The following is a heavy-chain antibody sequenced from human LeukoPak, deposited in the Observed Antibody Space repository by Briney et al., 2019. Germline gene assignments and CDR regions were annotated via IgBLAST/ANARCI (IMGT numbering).Heavy chain of an antibody. J-gene: IGHJ4*02. CDR1: TFTLSTYS. D-gene: IGHD3-3*01. CDR3: ARLNGDEYNFWNGYHDY. V-gene: IGHV3-48*02. Sequence: TGGSLRLSCTSSTFTLSTYSMDWVRQAPGKGLEWISYINSWSRNMYYAESVRGRFAISRDNAKNSLSLHMTSLREEDTAVYYCARLNGDEYNFWNGYHDYWGQGIVVTVSS. CDR2: INSWSRNM.